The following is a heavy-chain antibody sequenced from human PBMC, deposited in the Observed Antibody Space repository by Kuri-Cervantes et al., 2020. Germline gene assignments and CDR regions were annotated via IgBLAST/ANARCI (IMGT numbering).Heavy chain of an antibody. CDR3: ARGYYYDSSGYAYYYYGMDV. V-gene: IGHV1-24*01. J-gene: IGHJ6*02. D-gene: IGHD3-22*01. CDR1: GYTLTELS. Sequence: ASVKVSCKVSGYTLTELSMHWVRQAPGKGLEWMGGFDPEDGETIYAQKFQGRVTMTRDTSISTAYMELSRLRSDDTAVYYCARGYYYDSSGYAYYYYGMDVWGQGTTVTVSS. CDR2: FDPEDGET.